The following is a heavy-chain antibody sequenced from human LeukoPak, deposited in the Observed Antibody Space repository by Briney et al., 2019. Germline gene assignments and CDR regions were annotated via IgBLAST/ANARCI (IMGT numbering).Heavy chain of an antibody. Sequence: SETLSLTCAVYGGSFSGYYWSALRQPPRKGLEWIGEINHSGSTNYNPSLKSRVTLSVDTSKNQISLKRSSVSAADTAVYYCARHGLITMVRGAHMIPNDYWGQGTLVTVSS. J-gene: IGHJ4*02. CDR3: ARHGLITMVRGAHMIPNDY. CDR2: INHSGST. V-gene: IGHV4-34*01. D-gene: IGHD3-10*01. CDR1: GGSFSGYY.